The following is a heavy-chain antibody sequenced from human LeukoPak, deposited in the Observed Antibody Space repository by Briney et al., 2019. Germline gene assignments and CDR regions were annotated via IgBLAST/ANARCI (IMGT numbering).Heavy chain of an antibody. CDR1: GFTFSSYS. Sequence: GGSLRLSCAASGFTFSSYSMNWVRQAPGKGPEWVSYISSSSSTIYYADSVKGRFTISRDNAKNSLYLQMNSLRAEDTAVYYCARDSQSTVVRGDFDYWGQGTLATVSS. CDR2: ISSSSSTI. V-gene: IGHV3-48*01. J-gene: IGHJ4*02. D-gene: IGHD4-23*01. CDR3: ARDSQSTVVRGDFDY.